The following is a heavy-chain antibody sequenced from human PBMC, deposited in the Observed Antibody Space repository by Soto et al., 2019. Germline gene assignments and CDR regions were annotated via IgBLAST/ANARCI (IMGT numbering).Heavy chain of an antibody. J-gene: IGHJ5*02. D-gene: IGHD5-18*01. V-gene: IGHV3-23*01. CDR1: GFTFSSYA. Sequence: GGSLRLSCAASGFTFSSYAMSWVRQAPGRGLEWVSAISGSGGSTYYADSVKGRFTISRDNSKNTLYLQMSSLRAEDTAVYYCAKVMVKNWFDPWGQGTLVTVSS. CDR3: AKVMVKNWFDP. CDR2: ISGSGGST.